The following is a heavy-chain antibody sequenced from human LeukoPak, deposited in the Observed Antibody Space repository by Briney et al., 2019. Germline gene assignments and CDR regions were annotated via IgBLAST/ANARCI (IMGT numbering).Heavy chain of an antibody. CDR2: IYYSGST. CDR1: GGSVSSGSYY. D-gene: IGHD3-10*01. V-gene: IGHV4-61*01. Sequence: PSETLSLTCTVSGGSVSSGSYYWSWIRQPPGKGLEWIGYIYYSGSTNYNPSLKSRVTISGDTSKNQFSLKLSSVTAADTAVYYCARAAMVRGVILGYYGMDVWGKGTTVTVSS. J-gene: IGHJ6*04. CDR3: ARAAMVRGVILGYYGMDV.